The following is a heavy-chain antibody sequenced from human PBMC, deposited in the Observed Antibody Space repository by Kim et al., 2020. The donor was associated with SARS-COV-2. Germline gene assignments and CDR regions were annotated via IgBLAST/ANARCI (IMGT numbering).Heavy chain of an antibody. CDR2: IWYDGNKN. CDR1: GFTFSNYG. V-gene: IGHV3-33*01. Sequence: GGSLRLSCAASGFTFSNYGMHWVRQAPGKGLEWVAVIWYDGNKNYYTDSVKGRFTISRDNSKNTLYLQMNSLRAEDTAVYYCASPLYWSGGSCYLWGQGT. CDR3: ASPLYWSGGSCYL. D-gene: IGHD2-15*01. J-gene: IGHJ4*02.